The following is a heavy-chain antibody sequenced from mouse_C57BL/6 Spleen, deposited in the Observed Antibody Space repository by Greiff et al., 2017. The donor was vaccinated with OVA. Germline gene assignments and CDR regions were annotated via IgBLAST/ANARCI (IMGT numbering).Heavy chain of an antibody. Sequence: QVQLQQPGAELVKPGASVKLSCKASGYTFTSYWMHWVKQRPGRGLEWIGRIYPNSGGTKYNEKFKSKATLTVDKPSSPAYMQLSSLASEDAAVYYCARGKWDDYWGQGTTLTVSS. D-gene: IGHD1-3*01. CDR3: ARGKWDDY. J-gene: IGHJ2*01. CDR1: GYTFTSYW. CDR2: IYPNSGGT. V-gene: IGHV1-72*01.